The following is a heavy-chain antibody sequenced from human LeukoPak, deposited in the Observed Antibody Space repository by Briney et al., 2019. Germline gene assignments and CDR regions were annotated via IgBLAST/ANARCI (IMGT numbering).Heavy chain of an antibody. Sequence: PGGSLRLSCAASGFAFANAWMSWVRQAPGKGLEWVGRIKSKVEGGTTDYAAPVEGRFTISRDDSKSTLYLQMSSLKIEDTAVYFCTMYHYGRTADGSFDYWGQGIVVTVSS. CDR1: GFAFANAW. D-gene: IGHD3-10*01. CDR3: TMYHYGRTADGSFDY. CDR2: IKSKVEGGTT. V-gene: IGHV3-15*01. J-gene: IGHJ4*02.